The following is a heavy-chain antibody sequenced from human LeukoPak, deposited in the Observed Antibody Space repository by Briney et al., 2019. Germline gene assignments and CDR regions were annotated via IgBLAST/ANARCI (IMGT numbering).Heavy chain of an antibody. D-gene: IGHD3-10*01. Sequence: SEALSLTCAVYGGSFSGYYWSWIRQPPGKGLEWIGEINHSGSTNYNPSLKSRVTISVDTSKNQFSLKLRSVTAADTAVYYCARHVTRRSGSYYQPKPDAFDIWGQGTMVTVSS. J-gene: IGHJ3*02. CDR2: INHSGST. CDR1: GGSFSGYY. V-gene: IGHV4-34*01. CDR3: ARHVTRRSGSYYQPKPDAFDI.